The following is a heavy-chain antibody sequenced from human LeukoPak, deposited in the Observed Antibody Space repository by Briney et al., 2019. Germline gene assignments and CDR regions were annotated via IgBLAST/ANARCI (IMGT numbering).Heavy chain of an antibody. V-gene: IGHV4-59*12. Sequence: SETLSLTCTVSGGSISSYYWSWIRQPPGKGLEWIGYIYYSGSTYYNPSLKSRVTISVDTSKNQFSLKLSSVTAADTAVYYCARGFLPAPETLRYFAWPLGYWGQGTLVTVSS. CDR1: GGSISSYY. CDR3: ARGFLPAPETLRYFAWPLGY. D-gene: IGHD3-9*01. CDR2: IYYSGST. J-gene: IGHJ4*02.